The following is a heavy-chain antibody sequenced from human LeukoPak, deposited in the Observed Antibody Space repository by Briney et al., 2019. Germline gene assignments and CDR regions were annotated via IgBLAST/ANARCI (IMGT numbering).Heavy chain of an antibody. D-gene: IGHD2-15*01. Sequence: GASVKVSCKASGYTFTSYDINWVRQATGQGLGWMGWMNPNSGNTGYAQKFQGRVTMTRNTSISTAYMELSSLRSEDTAVYYCARPVTSSCYSLDYWGQGTLVTVSS. V-gene: IGHV1-8*01. CDR3: ARPVTSSCYSLDY. J-gene: IGHJ4*02. CDR2: MNPNSGNT. CDR1: GYTFTSYD.